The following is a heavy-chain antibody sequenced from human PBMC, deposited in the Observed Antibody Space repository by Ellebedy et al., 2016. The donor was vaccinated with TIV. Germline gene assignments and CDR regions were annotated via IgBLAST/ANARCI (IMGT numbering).Heavy chain of an antibody. D-gene: IGHD3-16*01. J-gene: IGHJ4*02. Sequence: GESLKISCAASGFTFDDYTMHWVRQAPGKGLEWVSVIYSGGSTYYADSVKGRFTISRDNSKNTLYLQMNSLRAEDTAVYYCARDLFGGSFDYWGQGTLVTVSS. V-gene: IGHV3-53*01. CDR2: IYSGGST. CDR1: GFTFDDYT. CDR3: ARDLFGGSFDY.